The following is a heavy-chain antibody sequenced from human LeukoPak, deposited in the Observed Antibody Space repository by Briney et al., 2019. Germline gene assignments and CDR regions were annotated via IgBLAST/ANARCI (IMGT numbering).Heavy chain of an antibody. D-gene: IGHD5-12*01. CDR1: GFTVSSNY. CDR3: AREGWDGYNYVIVGY. J-gene: IGHJ4*02. Sequence: GGSLRLSCAASGFTVSSNYMSRVRQAPGKGLEWVSVIYSGGSTYYADSVKGRFTISRDNSKNTLYLQMNSLRAEDTAVYYCAREGWDGYNYVIVGYWGQGTLVTVSS. CDR2: IYSGGST. V-gene: IGHV3-66*01.